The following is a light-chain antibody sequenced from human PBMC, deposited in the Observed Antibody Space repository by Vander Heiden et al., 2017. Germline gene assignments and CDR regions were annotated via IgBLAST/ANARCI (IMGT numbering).Light chain of an antibody. J-gene: IGLJ2*01. CDR2: DDR. V-gene: IGLV3-21*02. CDR3: QVGESSSDLVV. CDR1: NIGSKS. Sequence: SYVLTQPPSVSVAPGQTARITCGGHNIGSKSVHWYQQKTGQAPVLVVYDDRDRPSGIPERFSGSNSGNTATLTISRVEAGDEADYYCQVGESSSDLVVFGGGTKLTVL.